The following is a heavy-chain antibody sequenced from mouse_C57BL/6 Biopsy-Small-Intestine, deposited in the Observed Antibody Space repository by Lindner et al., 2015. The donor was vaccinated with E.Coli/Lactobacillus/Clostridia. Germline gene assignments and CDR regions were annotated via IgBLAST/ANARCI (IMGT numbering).Heavy chain of an antibody. CDR1: GGTFSSYA. J-gene: IGHJ1*03. CDR3: ARGRLHPYYYYYMDV. V-gene: IGHV1-81*01. D-gene: IGHD2-10*01. Sequence: SVKVSCKASGGTFSSYAINWVRQAPGQGLEWMGGIIPMFETPNYAQRFQGRVTITADELMSTAYMELSSLRSEDTAVYYCARGRLHPYYYYYMDVWGKGTTVTVSS. CDR2: IIPMFETP.